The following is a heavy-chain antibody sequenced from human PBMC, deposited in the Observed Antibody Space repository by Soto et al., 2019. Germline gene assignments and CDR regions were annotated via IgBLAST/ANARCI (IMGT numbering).Heavy chain of an antibody. CDR1: GGSFSGYY. J-gene: IGHJ4*02. CDR3: ALFRRGDNMVRGVYFDY. CDR2: INHSGST. Sequence: QVQLQQWGAGLLKPSETLSLTCAVYGGSFSGYYWSWIRQPPGKGLEWIGEINHSGSTNYNPSLKSRVTISVDTSKNQFSLKLSSVTAADTAVYYCALFRRGDNMVRGVYFDYWGQGTLVTVSS. D-gene: IGHD3-10*01. V-gene: IGHV4-34*01.